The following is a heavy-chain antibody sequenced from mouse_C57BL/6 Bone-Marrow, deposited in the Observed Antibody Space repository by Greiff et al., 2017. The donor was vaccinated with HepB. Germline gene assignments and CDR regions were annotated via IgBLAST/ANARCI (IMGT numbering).Heavy chain of an antibody. CDR3: AGLPLDAMDY. D-gene: IGHD2-4*01. V-gene: IGHV1-50*01. J-gene: IGHJ4*01. CDR1: GYTFTSYW. Sequence: QVQLQQPGAELVKPGASVKLSCKASGYTFTSYWMQWVKQRPGQGLEWIGEIDPSDSYTNYNQKFKGKATLTVDTSSSTAYMQLSSLTSEDSAVYYCAGLPLDAMDYGGQGTSVTVSS. CDR2: IDPSDSYT.